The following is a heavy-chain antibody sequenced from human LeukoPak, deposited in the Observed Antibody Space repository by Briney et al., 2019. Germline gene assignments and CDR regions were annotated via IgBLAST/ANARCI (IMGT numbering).Heavy chain of an antibody. CDR2: ISSSSSYI. D-gene: IGHD4-17*01. J-gene: IGHJ4*02. CDR3: ARGDYGDYDVDYFDY. CDR1: GFTFSSYS. V-gene: IGHV3-21*01. Sequence: KPGGSLRLSCAASGFTFSSYSMNWVRQAPGKGLEWVSSISSSSSYIYYADSVKGRFTISRDNAKNSLYLQMNSLRAEDTAVYYCARGDYGDYDVDYFDYWGQGTLVTVSS.